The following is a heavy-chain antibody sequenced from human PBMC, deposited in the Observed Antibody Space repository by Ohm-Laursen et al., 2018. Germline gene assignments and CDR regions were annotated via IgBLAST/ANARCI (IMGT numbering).Heavy chain of an antibody. Sequence: SVKVSCKASGYTFTSYDINWVRQATGQGLEWMGWMNPNSGNTGYAQKFQGRVTMTRNTSISTAYMELSSLRSEDTAVYYCAWLLTGYPPRYYGMDVWGQGTTVTVSS. J-gene: IGHJ6*02. D-gene: IGHD3-9*01. CDR2: MNPNSGNT. CDR1: GYTFTSYD. CDR3: AWLLTGYPPRYYGMDV. V-gene: IGHV1-8*01.